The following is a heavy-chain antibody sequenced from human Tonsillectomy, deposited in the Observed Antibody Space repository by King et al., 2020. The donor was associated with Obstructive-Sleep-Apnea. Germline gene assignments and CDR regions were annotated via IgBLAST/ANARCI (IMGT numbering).Heavy chain of an antibody. CDR2: IHPADSET. J-gene: IGHJ4*02. CDR3: ARDRSRITWSAILERVYYFDY. V-gene: IGHV5-51*01. Sequence: QLVQSGAEVKKSGESLKISCEASGYKFNNFWIGWVRQTPGKGLEWMGIIHPADSETIYSPSFQGQVTISVDKSIGAAYLQWRSLKASDTAMYFCARDRSRITWSAILERVYYFDYWGQGTLVTVSS. D-gene: IGHD1-14*01. CDR1: GYKFNNFW.